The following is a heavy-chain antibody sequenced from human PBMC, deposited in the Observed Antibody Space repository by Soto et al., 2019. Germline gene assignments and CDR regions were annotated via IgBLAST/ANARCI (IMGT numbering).Heavy chain of an antibody. V-gene: IGHV3-66*01. CDR3: ARDTVLNYFDS. J-gene: IGHJ4*02. CDR1: GLTVSRSY. D-gene: IGHD4-4*01. Sequence: EVQLVESGGGLVQPGGSLRLSCAVSGLTVSRSYMTWVRQAPGKGLEWVSVVYSGGTTYYADSVKGRFTFSTDNSKNTLFLQMESLRVEDTGVYFCARDTVLNYFDSWGQGNLVTV. CDR2: VYSGGTT.